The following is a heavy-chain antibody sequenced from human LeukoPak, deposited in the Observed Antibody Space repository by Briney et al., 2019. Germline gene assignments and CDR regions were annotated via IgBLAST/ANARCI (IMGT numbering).Heavy chain of an antibody. CDR1: GFTFSSYA. Sequence: GGSLRLSCAASGFTFSSYAMSWVRQAPGKGLEWVANIKQDGSEKYYVDSVKGRFTISRDNAKNSLYLQMNSLRAEDTAVYYCARSGAWYYFDYWGQGTLVTVSS. D-gene: IGHD2-8*02. CDR3: ARSGAWYYFDY. V-gene: IGHV3-7*01. J-gene: IGHJ4*02. CDR2: IKQDGSEK.